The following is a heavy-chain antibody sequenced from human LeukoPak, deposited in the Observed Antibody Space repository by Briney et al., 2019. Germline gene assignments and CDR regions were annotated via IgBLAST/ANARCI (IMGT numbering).Heavy chain of an antibody. CDR3: GRDLSGSPDY. Sequence: GGSLRLSCAVSGFTFSHYWMHWVRQTPGKGLVWVSRINTDGSTTGYADSAKGRFTISRDNAKNTLYLQMNTLRAEDTAVYYCGRDLSGSPDYWGQGTLVTVSS. J-gene: IGHJ4*02. CDR1: GFTFSHYW. V-gene: IGHV3-74*01. D-gene: IGHD1-26*01. CDR2: INTDGSTT.